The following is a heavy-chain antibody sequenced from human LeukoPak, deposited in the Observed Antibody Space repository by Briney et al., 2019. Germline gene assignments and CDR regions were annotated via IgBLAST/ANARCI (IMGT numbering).Heavy chain of an antibody. Sequence: PSETLSLTCAVYGGSFSGYYWSWIRQPPGKGLEWIGEVNHSGSTNYNPSLKSRVTISVDTSKNQFSLKLSSVTAADTAVYYCARGRIASPRWCWFDPWGQGTLVTVSS. CDR2: VNHSGST. V-gene: IGHV4-34*01. CDR1: GGSFSGYY. CDR3: ARGRIASPRWCWFDP. D-gene: IGHD2-8*01. J-gene: IGHJ5*02.